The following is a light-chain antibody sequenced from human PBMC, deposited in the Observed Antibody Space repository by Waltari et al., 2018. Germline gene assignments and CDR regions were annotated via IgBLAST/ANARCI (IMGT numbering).Light chain of an antibody. CDR1: QSISTW. CDR3: QQYSSFPRT. V-gene: IGKV1-5*03. CDR2: KAS. J-gene: IGKJ1*01. Sequence: DIQMTQSPSTLSASVGDIVTLTCRASQSISTWLAWYQQKPGRAPKLRIYKASSLESGVPSRFSGSGSGTEFTLTISSLQPDDFATYYCQQYSSFPRTFGQGTKVEIK.